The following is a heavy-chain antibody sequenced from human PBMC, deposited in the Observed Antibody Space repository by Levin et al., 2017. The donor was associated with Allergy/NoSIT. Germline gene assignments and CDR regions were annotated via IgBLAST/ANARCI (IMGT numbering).Heavy chain of an antibody. D-gene: IGHD3-3*01. CDR3: ARVGRFLEWLFDDY. CDR1: GFTFSSYW. V-gene: IGHV3-7*01. Sequence: GESLKISCAASGFTFSSYWMSWVRQAPGKGLEWVANIKQDGSEKYYVDSVKGRFTISRDNAKNSLYLQMNSLRAEDTAVYYCARVGRFLEWLFDDYWGQGTLVTVSS. CDR2: IKQDGSEK. J-gene: IGHJ4*02.